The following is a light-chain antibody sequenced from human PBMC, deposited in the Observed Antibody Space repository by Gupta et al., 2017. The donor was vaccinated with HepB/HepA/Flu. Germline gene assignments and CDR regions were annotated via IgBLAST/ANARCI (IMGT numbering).Light chain of an antibody. J-gene: IGKJ2*03. CDR2: KVS. CDR3: RQGTHWTTEKRVS. CDR1: QSLVYSDGNTY. V-gene: IGKV2D-30*01. Sequence: DVVMTQSPLSLPVTLGQPASISCRSSQSLVYSDGNTYLNWFQQRPGQSPRRLIYKVSNWDSGVPDRLSGSGSGTEFTLTSSRVEAEDVGVYYCRQGTHWTTEKRVSFCQGNKLEIK.